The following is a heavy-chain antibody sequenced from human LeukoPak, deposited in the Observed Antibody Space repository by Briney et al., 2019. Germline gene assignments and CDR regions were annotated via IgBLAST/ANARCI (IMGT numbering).Heavy chain of an antibody. D-gene: IGHD1-26*01. Sequence: GGSLRLSCAASGFTFSSYWMHWVRQAPGKGLVWVSRISKDGSSTYYADSVKGRFTISRDNAKNTLYLQMNSLRAEDTAVYYCARDEVGVGATHDYWGQGTLVTVSS. CDR3: ARDEVGVGATHDY. CDR1: GFTFSSYW. J-gene: IGHJ4*02. V-gene: IGHV3-74*01. CDR2: ISKDGSST.